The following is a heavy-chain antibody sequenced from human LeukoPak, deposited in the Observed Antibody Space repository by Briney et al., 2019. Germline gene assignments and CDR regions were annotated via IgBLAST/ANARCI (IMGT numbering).Heavy chain of an antibody. CDR3: ARAHTTLDYFDY. D-gene: IGHD1-14*01. V-gene: IGHV4-30-4*01. Sequence: SQTLSLTCTVSGGSISSGDYYWSWIRQPPGKGLEWIGYIYYSGSTYYNPSLKSRVTISVDTSKNQFSLKLSSVTAADTAGYYCARAHTTLDYFDYWGQGTLVTVSS. CDR2: IYYSGST. CDR1: GGSISSGDYY. J-gene: IGHJ4*02.